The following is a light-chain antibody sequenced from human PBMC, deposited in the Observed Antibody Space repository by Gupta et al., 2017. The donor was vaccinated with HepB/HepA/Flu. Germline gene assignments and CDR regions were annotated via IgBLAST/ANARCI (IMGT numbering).Light chain of an antibody. CDR2: GAS. CDR3: QQYGSSPET. Sequence: EIVLTQSPVTLSMSPGERATLSCRASQSVSSSYLAWYQQKPRQAPSILLYGASSSATDIPYRFSGSGSGTDFTLTISRREPEDFLVYYCQQYGSSPETFGQGTKVEIK. J-gene: IGKJ1*01. V-gene: IGKV3-20*01. CDR1: QSVSSSY.